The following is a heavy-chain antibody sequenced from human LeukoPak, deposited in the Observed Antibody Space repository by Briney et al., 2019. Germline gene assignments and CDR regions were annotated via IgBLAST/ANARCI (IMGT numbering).Heavy chain of an antibody. V-gene: IGHV1-2*02. Sequence: ASVKVSCKASGYTFTGYYMHWVRQAPGQGLGWMGWINPNSGGTNYAQKFQGRVTMTRDTSISTAYMELSRLRSDDTAVYYCARFQNWNEAGFDYWGQGTLVTVSS. CDR1: GYTFTGYY. D-gene: IGHD1-1*01. CDR3: ARFQNWNEAGFDY. CDR2: INPNSGGT. J-gene: IGHJ4*02.